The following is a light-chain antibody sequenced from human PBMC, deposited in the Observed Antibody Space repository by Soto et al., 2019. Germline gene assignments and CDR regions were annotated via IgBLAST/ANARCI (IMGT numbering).Light chain of an antibody. CDR1: QSISSW. CDR2: DAS. Sequence: DIQMTQSPSTLSASVGDRVTITCRASQSISSWLAWYQQKPGKAPKLLIFDASCLESGVLSRFCGSGSGTEFTLTISSLQPDDFATYYCQQYNSWLRLFAFGPGTKVEIK. CDR3: QQYNSWLRLFA. V-gene: IGKV1-5*01. J-gene: IGKJ3*01.